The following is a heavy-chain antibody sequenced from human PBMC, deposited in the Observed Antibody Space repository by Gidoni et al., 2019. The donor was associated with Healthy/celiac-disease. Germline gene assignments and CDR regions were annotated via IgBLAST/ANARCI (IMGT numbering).Heavy chain of an antibody. CDR2: IYYSRST. Sequence: QLQLQESGPGLVKPSETLSLTCTVSGGSINSGYYWGWIRQPPGKGLEWIGNIYYSRSTYYNPSLKSRVTISVDTSKNQFSLKLSSVTAADTSVYYCARQQRAAAGGFYYYYMDVWGKGTTVTVSS. V-gene: IGHV4-39*01. CDR3: ARQQRAAAGGFYYYYMDV. J-gene: IGHJ6*03. D-gene: IGHD6-13*01. CDR1: GGSINSGYY.